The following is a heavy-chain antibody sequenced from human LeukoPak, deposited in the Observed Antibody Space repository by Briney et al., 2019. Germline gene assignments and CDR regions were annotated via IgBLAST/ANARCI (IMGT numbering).Heavy chain of an antibody. CDR1: GGTFSSYA. Sequence: SVKVSCKASGGTFSSYAISWVRQAPGQGLEWMGGIIPIFGTANYAQKFQGRVTITADESTSTAYMELSSLRSEDTAAYYCARPTDIVVVPARHGGYYYGMDVWGKGTTVTVSS. V-gene: IGHV1-69*13. CDR2: IIPIFGTA. D-gene: IGHD2-2*01. CDR3: ARPTDIVVVPARHGGYYYGMDV. J-gene: IGHJ6*04.